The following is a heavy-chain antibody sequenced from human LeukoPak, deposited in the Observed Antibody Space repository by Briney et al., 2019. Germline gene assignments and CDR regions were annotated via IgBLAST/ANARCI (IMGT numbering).Heavy chain of an antibody. Sequence: SETLSLSCTVSGGSIRSSYYYWGWIRQPLGKGLEWIGSIYDSGSTYYNPSPKSRVTISVDTSKNQFSLKLNSVTAADTAVYYCAGGGFAYYYDSSGYYYFDYWGQGTLVTVSS. CDR1: GGSIRSSYYY. CDR2: IYDSGST. V-gene: IGHV4-39*01. D-gene: IGHD3-22*01. CDR3: AGGGFAYYYDSSGYYYFDY. J-gene: IGHJ4*02.